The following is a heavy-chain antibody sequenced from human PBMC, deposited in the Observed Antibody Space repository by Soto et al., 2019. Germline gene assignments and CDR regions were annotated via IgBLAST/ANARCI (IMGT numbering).Heavy chain of an antibody. CDR3: TKSRGYWGY. D-gene: IGHD5-18*01. J-gene: IGHJ4*02. Sequence: GGSLRLSCVGSGITLSSYAMTWVRQARGKGLEWVSTISGSNGAKHYAASVRGRFTISRDPSMNTLFLQMDSLTADDTAVYYCTKSRGYWGYRGQVARVTVSS. CDR1: GITLSSYA. CDR2: ISGSNGAK. V-gene: IGHV3-23*01.